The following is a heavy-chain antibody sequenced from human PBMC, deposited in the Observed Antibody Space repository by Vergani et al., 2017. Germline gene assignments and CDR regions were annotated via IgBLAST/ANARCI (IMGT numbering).Heavy chain of an antibody. D-gene: IGHD3-22*01. CDR3: ASSPVGGYYVSSGYYDD. Sequence: QVQLQESGPGLVKPSETLSLTCTVSGGSISSYYWSWIRQPPGKGLEWIGYIYYSGSTNYNPSLKSQVTISVDTSKNQFSLKLSSVTAADTAVYYCASSPVGGYYVSSGYYDDWGQGTLVTVSS. CDR1: GGSISSYY. V-gene: IGHV4-59*01. CDR2: IYYSGST. J-gene: IGHJ4*02.